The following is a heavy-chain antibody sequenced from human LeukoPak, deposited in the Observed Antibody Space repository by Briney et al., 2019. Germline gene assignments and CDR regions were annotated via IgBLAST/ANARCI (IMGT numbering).Heavy chain of an antibody. V-gene: IGHV1-58*01. CDR2: IVVDSGNT. Sequence: ASVKVSCKASGFTFSSSAVQWVRQARGQRLEWIGWIVVDSGNTNYAQKFQERVTITRDMSTSTAYMELSSLRYEDTAVYYCAVHLGYSSWTAHRGILDYWGQGILVTVSS. CDR1: GFTFSSSA. J-gene: IGHJ4*02. CDR3: AVHLGYSSWTAHRGILDY. D-gene: IGHD6-6*01.